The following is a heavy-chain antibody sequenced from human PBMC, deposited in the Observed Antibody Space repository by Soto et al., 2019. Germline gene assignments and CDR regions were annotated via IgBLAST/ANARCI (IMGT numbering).Heavy chain of an antibody. V-gene: IGHV3-23*01. CDR2: IDSDAST. Sequence: GGSLRLSCAASGFSFSSYAMTWVRQAPGKGLEWVSAIDSDASTYYADSVKGRFTISRDKSKGTLYLQISSLRAEDTAVYYCAKERIPAAIINYYYGMDDWGQGTTVTVSS. CDR1: GFSFSSYA. CDR3: AKERIPAAIINYYYGMDD. J-gene: IGHJ6*02. D-gene: IGHD2-2*01.